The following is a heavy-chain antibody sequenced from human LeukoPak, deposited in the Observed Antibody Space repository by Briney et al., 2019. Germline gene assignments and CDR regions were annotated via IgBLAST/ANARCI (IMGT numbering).Heavy chain of an antibody. CDR3: AHRQVVATHFDY. CDR2: IYWNDDK. CDR1: GLSLGTSAVG. V-gene: IGHV2-5*01. D-gene: IGHD2-15*01. Sequence: SGPTLIHPTPAPTLTFTFSGLSLGTSAVGVGWIRQPPGKALEWLALIYWNDDKRYSPSLKSRLTITKDTSKNQVVLIMTNKEPAYTATYYCAHRQVVATHFDYWGQGTLVTVSS. J-gene: IGHJ4*02.